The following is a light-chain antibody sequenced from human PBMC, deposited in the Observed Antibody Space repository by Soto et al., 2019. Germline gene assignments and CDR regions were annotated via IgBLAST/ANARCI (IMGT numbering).Light chain of an antibody. J-gene: IGKJ2*01. CDR1: QSVLYSSRNENY. V-gene: IGKV4-1*01. CDR3: QQYYSTPHT. Sequence: DIVMTQSPDSLAVSLGERATINCKPSQSVLYSSRNENYLAGYQQKAGQPPKLLIYWASTRESGVPDRFSGSGSGTDFTLTISRLQAEDVAVYYCQQYYSTPHTFGQGTKLEIK. CDR2: WAS.